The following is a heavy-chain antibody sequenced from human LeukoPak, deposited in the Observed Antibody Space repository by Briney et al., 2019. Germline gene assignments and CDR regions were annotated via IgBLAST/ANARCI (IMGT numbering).Heavy chain of an antibody. Sequence: ASVKVSCKASGYTFTSYGISWVRQAPGQGLEWMGWMNPNSGNTGYAQKFQGRVTMTRNTSISTAYMELSSLRSEDTAVYYCARAPGAFTRPQDYWGQGTLVTVSS. V-gene: IGHV1-8*02. J-gene: IGHJ4*02. CDR1: GYTFTSYG. CDR2: MNPNSGNT. CDR3: ARAPGAFTRPQDY. D-gene: IGHD3-3*01.